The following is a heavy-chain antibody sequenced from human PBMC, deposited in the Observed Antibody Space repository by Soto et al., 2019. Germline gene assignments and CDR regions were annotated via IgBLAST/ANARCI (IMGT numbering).Heavy chain of an antibody. CDR1: GYTFTRYT. CDR2: INPDNGNT. J-gene: IGHJ5*02. D-gene: IGHD2-15*01. CDR3: ARGIATGQLDP. V-gene: IGHV1-3*01. Sequence: ASVKVSCKASGYTFTRYTMNWVRQAPGQRLEWMGWINPDNGNTKSSQKFQDRVIITRDTSASTAYMDMSSLRSEDTAVYYCARGIATGQLDPWGQGTLVTVSS.